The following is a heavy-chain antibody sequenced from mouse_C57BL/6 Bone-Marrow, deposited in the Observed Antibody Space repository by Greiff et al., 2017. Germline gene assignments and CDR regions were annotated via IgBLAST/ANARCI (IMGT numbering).Heavy chain of an antibody. CDR2: ISDGGSYT. V-gene: IGHV5-4*03. Sequence: EVMLVESGGGLVKPGGSLKLSCAASGFTFSSYAMSWVRPTPEKRLEWVATISDGGSYTYYPDNVKGRFTISRDNAKNNLYLQMSHLKSEDTAMYYCIGYRAWFAYWGQGTLVTVSA. CDR3: IGYRAWFAY. D-gene: IGHD2-2*01. J-gene: IGHJ3*01. CDR1: GFTFSSYA.